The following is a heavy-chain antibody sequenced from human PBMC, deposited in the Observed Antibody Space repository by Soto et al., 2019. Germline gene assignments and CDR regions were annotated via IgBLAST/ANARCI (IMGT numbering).Heavy chain of an antibody. J-gene: IGHJ5*02. CDR3: AREMRFLALNWFDP. CDR2: IIPIFGTA. Sequence: RPSVKVSCKASGGTFSSYAISWVRQAPGQGLEWMGGIIPIFGTANYAQKFQGRVTITADKSTSTAYMELSSLRSEDTAVYYCAREMRFLALNWFDPWGQGTLVTVSS. V-gene: IGHV1-69*06. D-gene: IGHD3-3*01. CDR1: GGTFSSYA.